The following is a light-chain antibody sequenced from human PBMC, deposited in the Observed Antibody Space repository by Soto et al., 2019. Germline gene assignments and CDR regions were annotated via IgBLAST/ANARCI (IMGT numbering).Light chain of an antibody. Sequence: EIALTQSPGTLSLSPGERATLSCRASQSVSSSYLAWYQQKPGQAPSLLIYGASSWATGIPDRFSGSGCGTDFTLTISRLEPEDFAVDYCQQYGSSPPVTFGGGTKVEIK. CDR2: GAS. V-gene: IGKV3-20*01. J-gene: IGKJ4*01. CDR3: QQYGSSPPVT. CDR1: QSVSSSY.